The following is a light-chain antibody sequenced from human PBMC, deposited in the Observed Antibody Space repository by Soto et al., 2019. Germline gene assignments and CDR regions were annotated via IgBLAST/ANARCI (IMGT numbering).Light chain of an antibody. CDR2: GNT. CDR1: SSNIGAGCE. CDR3: QSYDSSLSASYV. J-gene: IGLJ1*01. V-gene: IGLV1-40*01. Sequence: QSALTQPPSGSGAPGQRVTISYTGCSSNIGAGCEVHWYQHLPGKAPKLLIYGNTNRPSGVPDRFSGSKSGTSASLAITGLQAEDEADYYCQSYDSSLSASYVFGGGTKVTVL.